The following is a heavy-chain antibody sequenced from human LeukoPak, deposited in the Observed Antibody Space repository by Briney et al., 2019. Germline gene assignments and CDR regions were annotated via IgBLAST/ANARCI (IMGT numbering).Heavy chain of an antibody. Sequence: GASLRLACAAYGLTFSGSAMHSARQASGNGLEWVGRNRRKAKSYTTAYAASCKGRFTISRDDSKNTAYLQMNSLKTENTAVYYCSRLAVSSGTSKPNDYWGQGTLVTVSS. J-gene: IGHJ4*02. D-gene: IGHD6-25*01. CDR1: GLTFSGSA. CDR3: SRLAVSSGTSKPNDY. CDR2: NRRKAKSYTT. V-gene: IGHV3-73*01.